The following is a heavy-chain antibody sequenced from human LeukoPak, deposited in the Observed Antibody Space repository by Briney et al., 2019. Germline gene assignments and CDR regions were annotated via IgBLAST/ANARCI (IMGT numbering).Heavy chain of an antibody. V-gene: IGHV1-69*19. J-gene: IGHJ4*02. CDR3: ARVGHYDGSGNYYNSRGAFDY. CDR1: GGTFSRFS. Sequence: SVKVSCKASGGTFSRFSINWLRQAPGQGLEWMGGVIPMFGTTDYAQKFQGRVTITADESTSTAYMELSSLRSEDTAVYYCARVGHYDGSGNYYNSRGAFDYWGQGTLVTVSS. D-gene: IGHD3-10*01. CDR2: VIPMFGTT.